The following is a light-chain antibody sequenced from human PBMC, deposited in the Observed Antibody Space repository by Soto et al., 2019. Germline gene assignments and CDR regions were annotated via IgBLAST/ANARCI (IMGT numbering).Light chain of an antibody. CDR2: GAS. V-gene: IGKV3-20*01. CDR1: QSVDTSY. CDR3: QLSGNTPWT. J-gene: IGKJ1*01. Sequence: EIVLTQSPGTLSLSPGERATLSCRASQSVDTSYLAWFQQTPGQAPRLLIFGASSRATGIPDRFSASGSGTDFTLTISRLEPEDFAVYFCQLSGNTPWTFGQGTKVEI.